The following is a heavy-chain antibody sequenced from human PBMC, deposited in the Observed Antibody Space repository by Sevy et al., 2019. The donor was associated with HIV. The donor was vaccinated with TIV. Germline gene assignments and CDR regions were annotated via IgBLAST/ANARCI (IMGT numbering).Heavy chain of an antibody. CDR2: INHSGST. CDR1: GGSFSGYY. J-gene: IGHJ2*01. V-gene: IGHV4-34*01. Sequence: SETLSLTCAVYGGSFSGYYWSWIRQPPGKGLEWIGEINHSGSTTYNPSLKSRVTIPVDTSKNQFSLKLSSGTAADTAVYYCARYRVVTATHWYFDLWGRGTLVTVSS. D-gene: IGHD2-21*02. CDR3: ARYRVVTATHWYFDL.